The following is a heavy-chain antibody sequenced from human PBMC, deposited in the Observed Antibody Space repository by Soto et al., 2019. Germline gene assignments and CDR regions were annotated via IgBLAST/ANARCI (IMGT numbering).Heavy chain of an antibody. V-gene: IGHV4-34*01. D-gene: IGHD3-9*01. CDR3: ARESHDILTGPPWVWYFDL. CDR2: INDRGSI. CDR1: GGSFSGYY. J-gene: IGHJ2*01. Sequence: QVQLQQWGAGQLRPLETLSLTCGVSGGSFSGYYWAWIRQSPGKGLEWIGEINDRGSINYNPSLKRRVSISVDTSKNHYSLNLRSVTAADTAVYYCARESHDILTGPPWVWYFDLWGRGTLVTVSS.